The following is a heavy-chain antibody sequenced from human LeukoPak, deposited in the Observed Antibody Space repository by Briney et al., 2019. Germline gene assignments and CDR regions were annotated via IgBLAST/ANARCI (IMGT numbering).Heavy chain of an antibody. V-gene: IGHV4-59*01. CDR1: GGSISSYY. CDR2: IYYSGST. Sequence: PSETLSLTCTVSGGSISSYYWSWIRQPPGKGLEWIGYIYYSGSTNYNPSLKSRVTISVDTSKNQFSLKLSSVTAADTAVYYCARAPYPLYGMDVWGQGTTVTVSS. CDR3: ARAPYPLYGMDV. J-gene: IGHJ6*02.